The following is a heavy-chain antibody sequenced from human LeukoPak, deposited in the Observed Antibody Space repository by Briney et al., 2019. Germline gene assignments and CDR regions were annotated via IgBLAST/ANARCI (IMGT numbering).Heavy chain of an antibody. CDR3: ANLPGALTNSLPNFDY. Sequence: GGSLRLSCAASGFTFSSYGMHWVRQAPGKGLEWVAFIRYDGSNKYYADSVKGRFTISRDNSKNTLYLQMNSLRAEDTAVYYCANLPGALTNSLPNFDYWXQGTLVTVSS. CDR2: IRYDGSNK. J-gene: IGHJ4*02. D-gene: IGHD3-9*01. CDR1: GFTFSSYG. V-gene: IGHV3-30*02.